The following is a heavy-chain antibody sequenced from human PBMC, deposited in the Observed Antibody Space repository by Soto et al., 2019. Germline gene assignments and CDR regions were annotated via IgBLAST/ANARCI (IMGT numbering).Heavy chain of an antibody. D-gene: IGHD1-26*01. CDR1: GFSLTTDRVG. Sequence: QITLKGSGPTLVKPTQTLTLTCTFSGFSLTTDRVGVGWIRQPPGEALEWLAVIYWDDSKTYRPSLESRLTITKDTSKNPVALTMTNMDSLDTATYYCAHAYGGRSLYWGQGTLVTVSS. J-gene: IGHJ4*02. CDR3: AHAYGGRSLY. CDR2: IYWDDSK. V-gene: IGHV2-5*02.